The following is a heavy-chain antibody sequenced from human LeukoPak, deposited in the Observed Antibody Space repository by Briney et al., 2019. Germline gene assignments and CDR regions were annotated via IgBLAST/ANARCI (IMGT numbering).Heavy chain of an antibody. J-gene: IGHJ4*02. CDR3: ARGAEWELLSDY. D-gene: IGHD1-26*01. V-gene: IGHV1-2*02. CDR2: INPNSGGT. Sequence: ASVKVSCKASGYTFTGYYMHWVRQAPGRGLEWMGWINPNSGGTNYAQKFQGRVTMTRDTSISTAYMDLSRLRSDNTAVYYCARGAEWELLSDYWGQGTLVTVSS. CDR1: GYTFTGYY.